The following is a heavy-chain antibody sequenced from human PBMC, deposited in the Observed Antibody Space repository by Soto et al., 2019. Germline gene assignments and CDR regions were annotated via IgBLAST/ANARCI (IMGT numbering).Heavy chain of an antibody. CDR3: ARTDYGTAYFDP. D-gene: IGHD3-10*01. Sequence: SETLSLTCAVYGGSFSGHSWTWIRQSPGKGLEWIGDINHSGRVNYSPSLKSRVTISLDTSKNQFSLTLSAVTAADTAVYYCARTDYGTAYFDPWGQGSLVTVSS. V-gene: IGHV4-34*01. CDR2: INHSGRV. J-gene: IGHJ5*02. CDR1: GGSFSGHS.